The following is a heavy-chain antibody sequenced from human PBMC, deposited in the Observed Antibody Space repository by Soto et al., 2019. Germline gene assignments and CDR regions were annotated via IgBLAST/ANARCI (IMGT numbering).Heavy chain of an antibody. V-gene: IGHV3-21*01. D-gene: IGHD1-26*01. J-gene: IGHJ4*02. CDR2: ISTSSTYI. CDR1: GITFTRYI. CDR3: VRGTIVGATFTY. Sequence: GGSLRLSCAASGITFTRYIMNWVRQAPGKGLEWVSSISTSSTYIYYGDSVRGRFTLSRDNAKNSLYLQMNSLRTEDTAVYYCVRGTIVGATFTYWGQGTLGTVSS.